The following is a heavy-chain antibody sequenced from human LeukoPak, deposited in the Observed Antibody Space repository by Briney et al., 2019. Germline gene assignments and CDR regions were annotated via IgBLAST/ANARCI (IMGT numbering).Heavy chain of an antibody. CDR1: GGSISSYH. D-gene: IGHD6-13*01. CDR2: IYYSGST. V-gene: IGHV4-59*01. J-gene: IGHJ3*02. CDR3: ARDSSSPNPNAFDI. Sequence: SETLSPTCTVSGGSISSYHWSWIRQPPGKGLEWIGYIYYSGSTNYNPSLKSRVTISVDTSKNQFSLKLSSVTAADTAVYYCARDSSSPNPNAFDIWGRGTMVTVSS.